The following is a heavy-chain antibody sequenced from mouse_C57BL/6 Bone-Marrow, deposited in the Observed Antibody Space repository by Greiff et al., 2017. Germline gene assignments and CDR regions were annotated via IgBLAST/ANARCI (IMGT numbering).Heavy chain of an antibody. Sequence: VQLQQSGAELVRPGASVKLSCTASGFNIKDDYMHWVKQRPEQGLEWIGWIDPETGDTEYASKFKGKATITADTTSNTAALQLSSLTSEDTAVYYCTTCGYDGPCWYFDVWGTGTTVTVSS. J-gene: IGHJ1*03. D-gene: IGHD2-2*01. CDR1: GFNIKDDY. CDR2: IDPETGDT. CDR3: TTCGYDGPCWYFDV. V-gene: IGHV14-4*01.